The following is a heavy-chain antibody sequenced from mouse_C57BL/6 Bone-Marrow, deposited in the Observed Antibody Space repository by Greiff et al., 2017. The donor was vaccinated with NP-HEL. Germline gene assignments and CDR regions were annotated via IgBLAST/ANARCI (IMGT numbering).Heavy chain of an antibody. CDR1: GYEFSNHW. CDR2: IYPGDGDT. Sequence: QVQLQQSGAELVKPGASVKISCKASGYEFSNHWMNWVKQRPGKGLEWIGQIYPGDGDTNYNGKFKDKATLTADKSSSTAYMQLSRLTSGDSAVYFCARGAYWGQGTLVTVSA. V-gene: IGHV1-80*01. J-gene: IGHJ3*01. CDR3: ARGAY.